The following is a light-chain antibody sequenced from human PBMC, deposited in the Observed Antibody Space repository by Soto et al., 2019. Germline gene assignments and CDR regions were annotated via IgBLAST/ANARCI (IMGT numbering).Light chain of an antibody. CDR3: QQLNSYPWT. CDR1: QDISSY. Sequence: SQLTQSPSSLSASVGDRVTITCRASQDISSYLAWYQQEPGKAPKLLIYAASTLQSGVPSRFSGSGSGTDFTLTISTLQPEDFATYYCQQLNSYPWTFGRGTKVEIK. CDR2: AAS. V-gene: IGKV1-9*01. J-gene: IGKJ1*01.